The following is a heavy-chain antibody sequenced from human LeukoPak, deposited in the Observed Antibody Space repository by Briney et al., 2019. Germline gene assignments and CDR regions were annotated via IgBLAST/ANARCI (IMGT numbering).Heavy chain of an antibody. D-gene: IGHD4-17*01. CDR3: ARGTTSRIFDY. V-gene: IGHV4-34*01. CDR2: INHSGST. Sequence: SETLSLTCAVYGGSFSGYYWSWIRQPPGKGLEWIGEINHSGSTNYNPSLKSRVTISVDTSKNQFSLKLSSVTAADTAVYYCARGTTSRIFDYWGQGTLVTAST. CDR1: GGSFSGYY. J-gene: IGHJ4*02.